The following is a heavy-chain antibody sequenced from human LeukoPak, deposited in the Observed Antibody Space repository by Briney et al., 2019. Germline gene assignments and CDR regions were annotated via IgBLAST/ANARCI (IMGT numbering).Heavy chain of an antibody. V-gene: IGHV3-30*18. CDR2: ISYDGSNK. CDR1: GFTFSSYG. CDR3: AKAASSPPETTIDY. J-gene: IGHJ4*02. D-gene: IGHD6-6*01. Sequence: GGSLRLSCAASGFTFSSYGMHWVRQAPGKGLEGVAVISYDGSNKYYADCVKGRFTISRDNSKNPLYLQMNRLRAQDTAVYYCAKAASSPPETTIDYWGQGTLVTVSS.